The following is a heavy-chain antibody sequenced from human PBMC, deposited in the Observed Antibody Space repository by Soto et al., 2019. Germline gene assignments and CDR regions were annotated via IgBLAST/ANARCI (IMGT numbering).Heavy chain of an antibody. J-gene: IGHJ4*02. D-gene: IGHD3-22*01. CDR1: GFIFEDYE. Sequence: PGGSLRLSCATSGFIFEDYEMNWVRQAPGKGLEWVSYISSSGSTIYYADSVKGRFTISRDNAKNSLYLQMNSLRAEDTAVYYCARGRSVVIHFDYWGQGALVTVSS. CDR3: ARGRSVVIHFDY. V-gene: IGHV3-48*03. CDR2: ISSSGSTI.